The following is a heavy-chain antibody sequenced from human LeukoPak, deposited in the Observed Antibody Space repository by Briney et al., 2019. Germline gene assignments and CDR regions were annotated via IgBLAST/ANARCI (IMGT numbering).Heavy chain of an antibody. Sequence: GGSLRLSCAASGFNFDDYAMHWVRQAPGKGLEWVSGINWNSGGIAYADSVRGRFTISRDNAKNSLYLQMNSLRAEDTAFYYCGRDYISRGSGTNFVDHWGQGTLITVSS. V-gene: IGHV3-9*01. J-gene: IGHJ4*02. CDR1: GFNFDDYA. CDR3: GRDYISRGSGTNFVDH. CDR2: INWNSGGI. D-gene: IGHD3-10*01.